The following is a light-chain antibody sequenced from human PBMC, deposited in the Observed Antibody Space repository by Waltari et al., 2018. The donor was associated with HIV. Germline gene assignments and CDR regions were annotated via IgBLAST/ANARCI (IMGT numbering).Light chain of an antibody. CDR2: GAS. V-gene: IGKV3-15*01. J-gene: IGKJ1*01. CDR3: HQYNNWPPG. CDR1: QSVSSN. Sequence: EIVMTQSPATLSVSPGERATLSCRTSQSVSSNLAWYQQKLGQAPRLLIYGASTRATGIPARFSGSGSGTEFTLTISSLQSEDFAVYYCHQYNNWPPGFGQGTKVEIK.